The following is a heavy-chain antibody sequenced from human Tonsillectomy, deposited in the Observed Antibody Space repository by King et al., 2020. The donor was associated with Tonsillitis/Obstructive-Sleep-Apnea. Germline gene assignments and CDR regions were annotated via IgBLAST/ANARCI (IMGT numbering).Heavy chain of an antibody. D-gene: IGHD3-3*01. CDR1: GFTFSSYG. J-gene: IGHJ3*02. CDR3: ARDSPLRDYEFPAAFEI. V-gene: IGHV3-33*01. Sequence: VQLVESGGGVVQPGRSLRLSCAASGFTFSSYGMHWVRQAPGKGLEWVAAIWYDGSNEFYADSVKGRFTIARDNSKNTLYMQINSLRAEDTAVYYCARDSPLRDYEFPAAFEIWGQGTMVTVSS. CDR2: IWYDGSNE.